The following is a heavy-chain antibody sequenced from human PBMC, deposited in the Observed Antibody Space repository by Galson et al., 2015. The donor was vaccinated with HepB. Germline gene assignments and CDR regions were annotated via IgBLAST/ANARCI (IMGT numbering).Heavy chain of an antibody. V-gene: IGHV1-69*10. D-gene: IGHD2-21*02. J-gene: IGHJ4*02. CDR1: GGTFSSYA. CDR3: ARVPRFGCGGDCYSAY. Sequence: SVKVSCKASGGTFSSYAISWVRQAPGQGLEWMGGIIPIFGIANYAQKFQGRVTITADKSTSTAYMELSSLRSEDTAVYYCARVPRFGCGGDCYSAYWGQGTLVTVSS. CDR2: IIPIFGIA.